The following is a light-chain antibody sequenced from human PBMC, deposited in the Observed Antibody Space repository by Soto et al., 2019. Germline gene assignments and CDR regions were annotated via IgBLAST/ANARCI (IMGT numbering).Light chain of an antibody. J-gene: IGKJ4*01. V-gene: IGKV3-15*01. CDR1: QSVAGN. CDR3: QQYNNWPLT. CDR2: GAS. Sequence: EIVMTQSPATLSVSPGERATLSCRASQSVAGNLAWYQQKPGQAPRLLMYGASTRATGIPARFSGSGSGTEFTLTISSLQSEDFGVVSCQQYNNWPLTFGGGTKVEIK.